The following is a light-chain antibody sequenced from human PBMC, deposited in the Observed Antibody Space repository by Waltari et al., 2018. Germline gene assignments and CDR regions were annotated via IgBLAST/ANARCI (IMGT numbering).Light chain of an antibody. Sequence: EIVLTQSPGTLSLSPGERATLSCRASQSVGGSYIAWYQQKTGQAPRLLLYGASSRPTDIPDRFSGSESGTDFTLTISRLEPEDFAVYYCQQYGSSLWTFGQGTKVEIK. CDR2: GAS. V-gene: IGKV3-20*01. CDR3: QQYGSSLWT. CDR1: QSVGGSY. J-gene: IGKJ1*01.